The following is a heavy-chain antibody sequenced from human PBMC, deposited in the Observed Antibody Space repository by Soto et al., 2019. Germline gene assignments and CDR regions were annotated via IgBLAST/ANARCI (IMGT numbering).Heavy chain of an antibody. Sequence: VRQATGQGLEWMGWMNPNSGNTGYAQKFQGRVTMTRNTSISTAYMELSSLRSDDTAVYYCARDSPPSFVWGQGTTVTVSS. CDR3: ARDSPPSFV. J-gene: IGHJ6*02. D-gene: IGHD6-13*01. CDR2: MNPNSGNT. V-gene: IGHV1-8*01.